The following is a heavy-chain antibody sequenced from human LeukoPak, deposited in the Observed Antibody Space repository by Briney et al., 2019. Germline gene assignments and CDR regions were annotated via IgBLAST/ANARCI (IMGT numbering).Heavy chain of an antibody. CDR2: ITGNGDTT. J-gene: IGHJ4*02. D-gene: IGHD2-21*01. CDR3: AKSRCGGDCYSFY. V-gene: IGHV3-23*01. CDR1: GFTFSSYA. Sequence: PGGSLRLSCAASGFTFSSYAMTWVRQAPGKGLNWVTGITGNGDTTYYADSVRGRFTISRDNSKNTLYLQMNSLRAEDTAVYYCAKSRCGGDCYSFYWGQGTLVTVSS.